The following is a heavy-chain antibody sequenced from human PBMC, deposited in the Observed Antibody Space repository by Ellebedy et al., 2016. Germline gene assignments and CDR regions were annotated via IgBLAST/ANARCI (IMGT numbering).Heavy chain of an antibody. D-gene: IGHD6-13*01. CDR3: ARDEGDFPGIVDP. CDR1: GFTFSSYG. Sequence: GGSLRLSCAASGFTFSSYGMHWVRQAPGKGLEWVAVIWYDGSNKYYADSVKGRFTISRDNSKNTLYLQMNSLRAEDTAVYYCARDEGDFPGIVDPWGQGTLVTVSS. J-gene: IGHJ5*02. V-gene: IGHV3-33*01. CDR2: IWYDGSNK.